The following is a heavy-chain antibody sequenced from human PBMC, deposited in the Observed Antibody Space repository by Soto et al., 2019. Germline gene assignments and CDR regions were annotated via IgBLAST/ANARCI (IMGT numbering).Heavy chain of an antibody. V-gene: IGHV4-59*01. CDR3: ARGGSSWYNWFDP. D-gene: IGHD6-13*01. CDR2: IYYSGST. Sequence: SETLSLTCTVSGGSISSYYWSWIRQPPGKGLEWIGYIYYSGSTNYNPSLKSRVTISVDTSKNQFSLKLSSVTAADTAVYYCARGGSSWYNWFDPWGQGTLVTVSS. CDR1: GGSISSYY. J-gene: IGHJ5*02.